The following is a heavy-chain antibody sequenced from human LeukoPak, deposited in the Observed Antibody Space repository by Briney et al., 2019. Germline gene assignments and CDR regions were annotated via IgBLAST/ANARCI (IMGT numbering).Heavy chain of an antibody. CDR3: ARGAAMGY. CDR1: GGSISSYY. V-gene: IGHV4-59*01. J-gene: IGHJ4*02. D-gene: IGHD5-18*01. Sequence: SETLSLTCTVSGGSISSYYRSWTRQPPGKGLEWIGYIYYSGSTNYNPSLKSRVTISVDTSKNQFSLKPSSVTAADTAVYYCARGAAMGYWGQGTLVTVSS. CDR2: IYYSGST.